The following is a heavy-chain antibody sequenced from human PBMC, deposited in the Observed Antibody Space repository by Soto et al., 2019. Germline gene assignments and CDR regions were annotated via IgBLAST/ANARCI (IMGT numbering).Heavy chain of an antibody. Sequence: QLQLQESGSGLVKPSQTLSLTCAVSGGSIRSGGSSWSWIRQPPGKGLEYIGYIYHSGSTYYNPSLKSRGTISIDRSKNQFSLKLNSVTAAGTAMYYCARGSDWFGPWGQGTLVTVSS. V-gene: IGHV4-30-2*01. J-gene: IGHJ5*02. CDR2: IYHSGST. CDR3: ARGSDWFGP. CDR1: GGSIRSGGSS.